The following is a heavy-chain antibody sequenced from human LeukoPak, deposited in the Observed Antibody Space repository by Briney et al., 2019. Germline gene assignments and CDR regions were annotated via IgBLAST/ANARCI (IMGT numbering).Heavy chain of an antibody. CDR1: GGSFSGYY. J-gene: IGHJ6*02. V-gene: IGHV4-34*01. CDR2: INHSGST. CDR3: ARADYYYGMDV. Sequence: SETLSLTCAVYGGSFSGYYWSWIRQPPGKGLEWIGEINHSGSTNYNPSLKSRVTISVDTSKNQFSLKLSSVTAADTAVYYCARADYYYGMDVWGQGTTVTVSS.